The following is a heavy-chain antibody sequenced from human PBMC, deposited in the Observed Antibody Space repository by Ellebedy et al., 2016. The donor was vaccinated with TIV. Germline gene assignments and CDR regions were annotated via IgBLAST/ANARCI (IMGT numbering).Heavy chain of an antibody. D-gene: IGHD2-21*02. CDR2: VYYSGRP. CDR3: ARTDPWQPIDD. Sequence: MPSETLSLTCSVSGGSVSSTRYYWAWIRQPPGKGLEYIGRVYYSGRPYYNPSFKSRVTLSADPSKNQFSLNLRTVTAADTAVYYCARTDPWQPIDDWGQGILVSVSS. V-gene: IGHV4-39*01. CDR1: GGSVSSTRYY. J-gene: IGHJ4*02.